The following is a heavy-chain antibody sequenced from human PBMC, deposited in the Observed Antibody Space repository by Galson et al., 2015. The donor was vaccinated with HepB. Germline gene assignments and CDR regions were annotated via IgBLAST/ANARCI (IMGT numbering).Heavy chain of an antibody. CDR3: AREALAAARAWFDP. V-gene: IGHV4-59*01. D-gene: IGHD6-13*01. Sequence: ETLSLTCTVSGDSISSSYWTWMRRPPGKGLEWIGCIYYTGRTDYNPSLKSRVTMSVDTSKNQFSLRLSSVTAADTAVYYCAREALAAARAWFDPWGQGTLVTVSS. CDR2: IYYTGRT. CDR1: GDSISSSY. J-gene: IGHJ5*02.